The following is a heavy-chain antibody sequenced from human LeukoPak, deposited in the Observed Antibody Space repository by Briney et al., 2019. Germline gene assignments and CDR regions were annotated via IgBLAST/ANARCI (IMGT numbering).Heavy chain of an antibody. CDR3: ARDPAAMGYFDY. J-gene: IGHJ4*02. CDR2: IIPIFGTA. V-gene: IGHV1-69*05. CDR1: GGTFSSYA. D-gene: IGHD2-2*01. Sequence: SVKVSCKASGGTFSSYAISWVRQAPGQGLEWMGGIIPIFGTANYAQKFQGRVTITTDESTSTAYVELSSLRSEDTAVYYCARDPAAMGYFDYWGQGTPVTVSS.